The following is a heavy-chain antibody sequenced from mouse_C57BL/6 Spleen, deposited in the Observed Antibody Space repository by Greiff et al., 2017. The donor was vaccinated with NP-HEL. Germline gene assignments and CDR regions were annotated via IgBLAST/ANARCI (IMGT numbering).Heavy chain of an antibody. Sequence: EVQLVESGPGLVKPSQSLSLTCSVTGYSITSGYYWNWIRQFPGNKLEWMGYISYDGSNNYNPSLKNRISITRDTSKNQFFLKLNSVTTEDTATYYCARGYPWGYFDYWGQGTTLTVSS. CDR1: GYSITSGYY. CDR2: ISYDGSN. J-gene: IGHJ2*01. CDR3: ARGYPWGYFDY. D-gene: IGHD2-14*01. V-gene: IGHV3-6*01.